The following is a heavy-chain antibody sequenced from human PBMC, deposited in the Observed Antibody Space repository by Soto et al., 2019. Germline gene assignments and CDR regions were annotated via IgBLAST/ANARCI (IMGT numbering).Heavy chain of an antibody. CDR3: AKDRGYLVPAAYYYYYYGMDV. V-gene: IGHV3-30*18. J-gene: IGHJ6*02. Sequence: GGSLRLSCAASGFTFSSDGMHWVRQAPGKGLEWVAVISYDGSNKYYADSVKGRFTISRDNSKNTLYLQMNSLRAEDTAVYYCAKDRGYLVPAAYYYYYYGMDVWGQGTTVTVSS. CDR2: ISYDGSNK. D-gene: IGHD2-2*01. CDR1: GFTFSSDG.